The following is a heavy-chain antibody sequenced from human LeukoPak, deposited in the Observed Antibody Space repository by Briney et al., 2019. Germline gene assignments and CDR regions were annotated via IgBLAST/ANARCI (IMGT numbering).Heavy chain of an antibody. CDR1: GYSISSGYY. CDR2: IYHSGST. Sequence: SETLSLTCTVSGYSISSGYYWGWIRQPPGKGLEWIGSIYHSGSTYYNPSLKSRVTISVDTSKNQFSLKLSSVTAADTAVYYCARDCSSTSCDVQGYYYYYYMDVWGKGTTVTVSS. J-gene: IGHJ6*03. CDR3: ARDCSSTSCDVQGYYYYYYMDV. V-gene: IGHV4-38-2*02. D-gene: IGHD2-2*01.